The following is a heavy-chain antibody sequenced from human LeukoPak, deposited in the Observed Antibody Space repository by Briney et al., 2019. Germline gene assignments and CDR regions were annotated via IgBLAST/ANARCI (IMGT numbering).Heavy chain of an antibody. Sequence: GESLKISCKGSGYSFTNYWIGWVRQMPGKGLEWMGIIYPSDSDTRYSPSFQGQVTISADKSISTAYLQWSSLKASDTAMYYRARHFPYDSVGYYYDYWGQGTLVTVSS. CDR3: ARHFPYDSVGYYYDY. J-gene: IGHJ4*02. CDR2: IYPSDSDT. CDR1: GYSFTNYW. V-gene: IGHV5-51*01. D-gene: IGHD3-22*01.